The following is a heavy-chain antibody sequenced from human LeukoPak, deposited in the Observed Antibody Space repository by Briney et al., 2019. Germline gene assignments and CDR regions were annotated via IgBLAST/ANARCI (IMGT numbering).Heavy chain of an antibody. V-gene: IGHV1-69*05. CDR2: IIPIFGTA. Sequence: ASVKVSCKASGGTFSSYAISWVRQAPGQGLEWMGRIIPIFGTANYAQKFQGRVTITTDESTSTAYMELSSLRSEDTAVYYCARDSRMVRGVMNAFDYWGQGTLVTVSS. D-gene: IGHD3-10*01. CDR1: GGTFSSYA. J-gene: IGHJ4*02. CDR3: ARDSRMVRGVMNAFDY.